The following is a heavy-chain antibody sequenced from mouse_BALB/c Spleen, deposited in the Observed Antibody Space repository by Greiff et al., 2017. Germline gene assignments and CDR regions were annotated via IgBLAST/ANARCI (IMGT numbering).Heavy chain of an antibody. CDR3: ARGRVWFAY. J-gene: IGHJ3*01. V-gene: IGHV1-9*01. CDR2: ILPGSGST. Sequence: QVQLQQSGAELMKPGASVKISCKATGYTFSSYWIEWVKQRPGHGLEWIGEILPGSGSTNYNEKFKGKATFTADTSSNTAYMQLSSLTSEDSAVYYCARGRVWFAYWGQGTLVTVSA. CDR1: GYTFSSYW.